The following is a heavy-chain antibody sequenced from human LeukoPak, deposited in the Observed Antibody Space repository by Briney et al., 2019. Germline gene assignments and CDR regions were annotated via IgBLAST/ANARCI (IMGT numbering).Heavy chain of an antibody. J-gene: IGHJ4*02. Sequence: PGGSLRHSCAASGFTVSRNYMSWVRQAPGKGLEWVSVIYSGGRTYYADSVKGRFTISRDNSKNTLHLQMNRLRAEDTAVYYCARAGPSSSWHQFDYWGQGTLVTVSS. CDR2: IYSGGRT. CDR3: ARAGPSSSWHQFDY. D-gene: IGHD6-13*01. V-gene: IGHV3-66*01. CDR1: GFTVSRNY.